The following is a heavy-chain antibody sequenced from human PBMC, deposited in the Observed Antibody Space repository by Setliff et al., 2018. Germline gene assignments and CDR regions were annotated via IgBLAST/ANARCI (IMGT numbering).Heavy chain of an antibody. CDR2: INSDGSGT. Sequence: GGSLRLSCAASGFAFNTYWMHWVRQAPGKGLVWFSHINSDGSGTSYADSVKGRFTISRDNAKNTLYLQMNSLRAEDTAVYYCARAADSYGPPRSYMDVWGKGTTVTVSS. V-gene: IGHV3-74*01. CDR1: GFAFNTYW. CDR3: ARAADSYGPPRSYMDV. D-gene: IGHD5-18*01. J-gene: IGHJ6*03.